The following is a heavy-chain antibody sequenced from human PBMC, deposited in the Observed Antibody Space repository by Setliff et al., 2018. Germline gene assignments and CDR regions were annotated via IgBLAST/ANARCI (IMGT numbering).Heavy chain of an antibody. Sequence: ASVKVSCKASGYTLTNYYMHWVRQAPGQGLEWMGIINPSGGLTRYAQKFQGRVIMTRDTSTSTVYMEVSRLRSEDTAVYHCAGESVEMTTSTRSGFDYWGQGTLVTVSS. V-gene: IGHV1-46*01. CDR3: AGESVEMTTSTRSGFDY. CDR1: GYTLTNYY. CDR2: INPSGGLT. D-gene: IGHD4-17*01. J-gene: IGHJ4*02.